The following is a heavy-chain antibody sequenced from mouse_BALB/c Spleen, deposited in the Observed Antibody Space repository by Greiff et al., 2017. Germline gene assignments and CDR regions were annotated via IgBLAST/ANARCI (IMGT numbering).Heavy chain of an antibody. CDR1: GYAFTNYL. V-gene: IGHV1-54*01. J-gene: IGHJ3*01. CDR2: INPGSGGT. CDR3: ARDGYDGGWFAY. Sequence: QVQLQQSGAELVRPGTSVKVSCKASGYAFTNYLIEWVKQRPGQGLEWIGVINPGSGGTNYNEKFKGKATLTADKSSSTAYMQLSSLTSDDSAVYFCARDGYDGGWFAYWGQGTLVTVSA. D-gene: IGHD2-2*01.